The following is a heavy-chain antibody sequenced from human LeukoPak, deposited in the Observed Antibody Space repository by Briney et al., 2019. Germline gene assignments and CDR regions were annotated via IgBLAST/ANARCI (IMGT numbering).Heavy chain of an antibody. D-gene: IGHD3-10*01. Sequence: ASVKVSCKASGYTFTSYGISWVRQAPGQGLEWMGWISAYNGNTNYAQKLQGRVTMTTETSTSTDYMELRCLRSDDTAVYYCARAMVRGVRGDYWGQGTLVTVSS. CDR1: GYTFTSYG. J-gene: IGHJ4*02. CDR3: ARAMVRGVRGDY. V-gene: IGHV1-18*04. CDR2: ISAYNGNT.